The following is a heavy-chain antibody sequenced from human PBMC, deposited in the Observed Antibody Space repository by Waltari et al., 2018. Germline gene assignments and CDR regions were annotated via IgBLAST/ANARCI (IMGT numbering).Heavy chain of an antibody. D-gene: IGHD3-22*01. CDR3: ARVVKYYDSFGFPSDYMDV. Sequence: QVQLRESGPGLVKPSQTLSLTCSVSGGSVSSGLHYWSWIRQSPGKGLEWIGYIYHSGTTYYTPSLRGRLTLSVGTSNYQSSLKLTSVTAADTAVYYCARVVKYYDSFGFPSDYMDVWGKGTTVIVSS. J-gene: IGHJ6*03. CDR1: GGSVSSGLHY. V-gene: IGHV4-30-4*08. CDR2: IYHSGTT.